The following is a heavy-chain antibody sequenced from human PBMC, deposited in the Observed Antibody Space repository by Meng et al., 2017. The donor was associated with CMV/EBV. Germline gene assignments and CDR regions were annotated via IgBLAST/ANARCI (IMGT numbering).Heavy chain of an antibody. J-gene: IGHJ4*02. Sequence: GESLKISCAASGFTFSSYGMHWVRQAPGKGLEWVANIERDGNEMYYADSVKGRFTISRDNAKNSLYLQMNSLRAEDTALYYCAKDGAPTRAFDYWGQGTLVTVSS. CDR3: AKDGAPTRAFDY. V-gene: IGHV3-7*03. D-gene: IGHD4/OR15-4a*01. CDR1: GFTFSSYG. CDR2: IERDGNEM.